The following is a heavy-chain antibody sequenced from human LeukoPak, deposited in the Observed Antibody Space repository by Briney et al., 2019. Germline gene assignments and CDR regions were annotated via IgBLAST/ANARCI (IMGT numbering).Heavy chain of an antibody. D-gene: IGHD4-17*01. Sequence: GGSLRLSCAASGFTFSCYAMSWVRQAPGKGLEWVAGISDYGGSTYYDASVKGRFTISRSKSKNPLYLQMNSLRDADTAVYYCAKVLRGLAYYGDYRDWGQGTLVTVSS. V-gene: IGHV3-23*01. J-gene: IGHJ4*02. CDR3: AKVLRGLAYYGDYRD. CDR2: ISDYGGST. CDR1: GFTFSCYA.